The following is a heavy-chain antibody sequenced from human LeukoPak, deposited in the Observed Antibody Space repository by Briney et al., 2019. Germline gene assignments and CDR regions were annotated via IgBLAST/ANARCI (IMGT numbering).Heavy chain of an antibody. CDR3: ARGRGGSSRYQYYYMDV. CDR2: INTKTGNS. CDR1: GYTFTSYA. Sequence: ASVKVSCKASGYTFTSYAMNWVRQAPGQGLEWMGWINTKTGNSTYAQGFTGRFVFSLDTSVSTAYLQISSLKAEDTAVYYCARGRGGSSRYQYYYMDVWGTGTTVTVSS. J-gene: IGHJ6*03. D-gene: IGHD3-10*01. V-gene: IGHV7-4-1*02.